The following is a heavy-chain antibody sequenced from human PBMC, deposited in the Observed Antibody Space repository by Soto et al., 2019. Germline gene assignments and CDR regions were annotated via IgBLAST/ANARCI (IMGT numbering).Heavy chain of an antibody. J-gene: IGHJ6*02. CDR1: GFTVSSNY. CDR3: ARFRVATMSYYYYYGMDV. V-gene: IGHV3-66*01. CDR2: IYSGGST. Sequence: EVQLVESGGGLVQPGGSLRLSCAASGFTVSSNYMSWVRQAPGKGLEWVSVIYSGGSTYYADSVKGRFTISRDNSKNTLYLQMNSLRAEDTAVYYCARFRVATMSYYYYYGMDVWGQGTTVTVSS. D-gene: IGHD5-12*01.